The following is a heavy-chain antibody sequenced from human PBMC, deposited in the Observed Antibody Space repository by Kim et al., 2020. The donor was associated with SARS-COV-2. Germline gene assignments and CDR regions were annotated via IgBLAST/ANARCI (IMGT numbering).Heavy chain of an antibody. D-gene: IGHD2-21*02. CDR1: GFTFNNFV. V-gene: IGHV3-23*01. J-gene: IGHJ4*02. CDR3: AKGRGGGNSVYFDY. CDR2: ISGDGGNT. Sequence: GGSLRLSCAASGFTFNNFVMAWVRQAPGKGLEWVSAISGDGGNTYYAGSVRGRFTVSRDNSKNTLDLQMNSLRAEDTALYYCAKGRGGGNSVYFDYWGQGTLVTVSS.